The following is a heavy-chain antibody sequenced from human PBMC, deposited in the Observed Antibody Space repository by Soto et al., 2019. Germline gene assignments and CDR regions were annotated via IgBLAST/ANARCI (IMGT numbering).Heavy chain of an antibody. CDR2: INPILSMS. Sequence: QVQLVQSGAEVKKPGSSVRVSCKASGDTFTFYSINWVRQAPGLGPEWMGRINPILSMSNYAQRFQGRVTMTADKSTSTAYMELSSLRYEDTAMYYCASSYGSGYRAFDYWGQGALVTVSS. V-gene: IGHV1-69*02. CDR3: ASSYGSGYRAFDY. CDR1: GDTFTFYS. J-gene: IGHJ4*02. D-gene: IGHD3-10*01.